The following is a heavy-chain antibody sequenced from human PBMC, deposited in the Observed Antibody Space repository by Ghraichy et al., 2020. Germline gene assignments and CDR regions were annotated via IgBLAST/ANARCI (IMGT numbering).Heavy chain of an antibody. Sequence: GESLNISCEVSGFNFIFHEMTWVRQAPGKGLEWISYINANGNIVYYANSVEGRFTISRDTATNTLFLHMKSLRVDDTGTYYCARHLPREAAGWWPYYLDFWGQGTMVTVSS. D-gene: IGHD6-13*01. CDR1: GFNFIFHE. V-gene: IGHV3-48*03. CDR2: INANGNIV. J-gene: IGHJ4*02. CDR3: ARHLPREAAGWWPYYLDF.